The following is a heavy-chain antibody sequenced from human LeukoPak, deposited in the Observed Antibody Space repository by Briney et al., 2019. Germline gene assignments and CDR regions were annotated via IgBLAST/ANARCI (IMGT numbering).Heavy chain of an antibody. J-gene: IGHJ4*02. Sequence: SETLSLTCTVSGGAISSSSYYWGRIRQPPGKGLEWIGSIYYSGSTYYNPSLKSRVTISVDTSKNQFSLKLSSVTAADTAVYYCASLRGDGYNFSFDYWGQGTLVTVSS. CDR3: ASLRGDGYNFSFDY. V-gene: IGHV4-39*01. D-gene: IGHD5-24*01. CDR2: IYYSGST. CDR1: GGAISSSSYY.